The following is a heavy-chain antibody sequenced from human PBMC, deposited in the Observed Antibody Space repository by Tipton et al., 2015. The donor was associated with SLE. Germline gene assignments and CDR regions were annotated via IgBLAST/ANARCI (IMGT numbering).Heavy chain of an antibody. CDR3: ARRHYSGPFDS. CDR1: GDSISSSTYY. CDR2: IYYSGST. Sequence: TLSLTCIVSGDSISSSTYYWGWIRQPPGKGLEWIGYIYYSGSTNYNPPLKSRVTISVDTSKNQFSLKLSSVTAADTAVYYCARRHYSGPFDSWGQGTLVTVSS. D-gene: IGHD5-12*01. V-gene: IGHV4-61*05. J-gene: IGHJ4*02.